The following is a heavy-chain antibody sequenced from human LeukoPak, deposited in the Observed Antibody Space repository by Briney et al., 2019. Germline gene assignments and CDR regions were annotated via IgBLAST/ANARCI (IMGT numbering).Heavy chain of an antibody. CDR2: IYSGGST. CDR3: ARDRGGGYGDYDI. D-gene: IGHD4-17*01. V-gene: IGHV3-53*01. J-gene: IGHJ3*02. Sequence: GGSLRLSYAASGFTVSSNYMSWVRQAPGKGLEWVSVIYSGGSTYYADSVKGRFTISRDNSKNTLYLQMNSLRAEDTAVYYCARDRGGGYGDYDIWGQGTMVTVSS. CDR1: GFTVSSNY.